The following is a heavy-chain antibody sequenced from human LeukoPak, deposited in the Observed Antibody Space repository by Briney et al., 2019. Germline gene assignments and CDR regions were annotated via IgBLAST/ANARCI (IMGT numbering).Heavy chain of an antibody. J-gene: IGHJ3*02. CDR1: GYTFTGYY. Sequence: ASVKVSCKASGYTFTGYYMHWVRQAPGQGLEWMGWINPNSGGTNYAQKFQGRVTMTRDTSISTAYMELSRLRSDDTAVYYCARSLVDIVATIGAFDIWGQGTMVTVSS. D-gene: IGHD5-12*01. V-gene: IGHV1-2*02. CDR2: INPNSGGT. CDR3: ARSLVDIVATIGAFDI.